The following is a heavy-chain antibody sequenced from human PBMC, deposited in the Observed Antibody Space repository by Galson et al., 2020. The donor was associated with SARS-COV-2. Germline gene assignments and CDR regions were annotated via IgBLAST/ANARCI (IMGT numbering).Heavy chain of an antibody. J-gene: IGHJ4*01. CDR1: EFTFSTYA. V-gene: IGHV3-23*01. Sequence: GGSLRLSCAASEFTFSTYAMTWVRQTPGRGLEWVSAISESGTRSYYADSVKGRFTISRDNSKNTLYLEMSSLRAEDTAIYYCANSPVGGRAYWGQGTLVTVSS. CDR2: ISESGTRS. CDR3: ANSPVGGRAY. D-gene: IGHD1-26*01.